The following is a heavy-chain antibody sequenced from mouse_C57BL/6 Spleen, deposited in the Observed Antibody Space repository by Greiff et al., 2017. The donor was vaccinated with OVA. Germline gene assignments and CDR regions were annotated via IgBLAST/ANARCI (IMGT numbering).Heavy chain of an antibody. Sequence: QVQLKESGAELARPGASVKLSCKASGYTYTSYGISWVKQRTGQGLEWIGEIYPRSGNTYYNEKFKGKATLTADKSSSTAYMELRSLTSEDSAVYFCARWRSSSHYAMDYWGQGTSVTVSS. CDR1: GYTYTSYG. CDR2: IYPRSGNT. V-gene: IGHV1-81*01. CDR3: ARWRSSSHYAMDY. D-gene: IGHD1-1*01. J-gene: IGHJ4*01.